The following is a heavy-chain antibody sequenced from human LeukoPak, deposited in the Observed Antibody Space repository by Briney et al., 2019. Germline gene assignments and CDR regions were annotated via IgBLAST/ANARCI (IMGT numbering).Heavy chain of an antibody. J-gene: IGHJ4*02. V-gene: IGHV4-4*07. CDR2: ISASGTT. Sequence: SETLSLTCTVSGRSMSDFYWSWIRQPAGKGLEWIGRISASGTTDYNPSLKRRLTMSVDTSKNQVSLRLSSVTAADTAMYYCTKGSSYNWNLFDHWGQGALVTVSS. CDR1: GRSMSDFY. CDR3: TKGSSYNWNLFDH. D-gene: IGHD1-20*01.